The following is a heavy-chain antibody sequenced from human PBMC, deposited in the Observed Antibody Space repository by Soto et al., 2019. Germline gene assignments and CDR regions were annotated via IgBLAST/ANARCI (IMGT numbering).Heavy chain of an antibody. J-gene: IGHJ4*02. V-gene: IGHV3-23*01. D-gene: IGHD6-6*01. Sequence: GGSLRLSCAASGFTFSSYAMSWVRQAPGKGLEWVSAISGSGGSTYYADSVKGRFTISRDNSKNTMYLQMNSLRAEDKAVYYCAKTKYGRKQLAPFGDWGQGTLVTVSS. CDR3: AKTKYGRKQLAPFGD. CDR1: GFTFSSYA. CDR2: ISGSGGST.